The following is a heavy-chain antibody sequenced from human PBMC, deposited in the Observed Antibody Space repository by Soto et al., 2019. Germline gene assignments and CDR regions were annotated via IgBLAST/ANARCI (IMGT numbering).Heavy chain of an antibody. J-gene: IGHJ4*02. CDR3: ARGPSSGSYFYYFDY. V-gene: IGHV3-30-3*01. Sequence: PVGSLRLSCAASGFTFSNYAMHWVRQAPGKGLEWVAVVSYDGNNQYYADSVKGRFTISRDNSKNTLYLQMNSLRAEDTAVYYCARGPSSGSYFYYFDYWGRGTLVTVSS. D-gene: IGHD1-26*01. CDR1: GFTFSNYA. CDR2: VSYDGNNQ.